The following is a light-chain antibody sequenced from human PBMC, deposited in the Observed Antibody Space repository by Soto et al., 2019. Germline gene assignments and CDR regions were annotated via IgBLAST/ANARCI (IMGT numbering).Light chain of an antibody. J-gene: IGKJ2*01. CDR2: GAS. CDR1: QSVSHNY. CDR3: QQYNNWPLYT. V-gene: IGKV3-15*01. Sequence: EIVLTQSPGTLSLSPGGRATLSCRASQSVSHNYLAWYQQKPGQAPRLLIYGASTRATGIPARFSGSGSGTEFTLTISSLQSEDFAVYYCQQYNNWPLYTFGQGTKVDIK.